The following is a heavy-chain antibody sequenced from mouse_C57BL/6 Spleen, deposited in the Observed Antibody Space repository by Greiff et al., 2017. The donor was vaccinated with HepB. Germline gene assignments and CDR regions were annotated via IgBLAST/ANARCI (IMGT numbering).Heavy chain of an antibody. D-gene: IGHD1-1*01. Sequence: EVQLKESGGDLVKPGGSLKLSCAASGFTFSSYGMSWVRQTPDKRLEWVATISSGGSYTYYPDSVKGRFTISRDNAKNTLYLQMSSLKSEDTAMYYCARQFITTVVDYFDYWGQGTTLTVSS. CDR3: ARQFITTVVDYFDY. V-gene: IGHV5-6*01. J-gene: IGHJ2*01. CDR1: GFTFSSYG. CDR2: ISSGGSYT.